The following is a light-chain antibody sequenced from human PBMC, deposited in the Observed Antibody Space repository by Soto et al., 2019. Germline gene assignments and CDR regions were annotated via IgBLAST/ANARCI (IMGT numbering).Light chain of an antibody. CDR1: SSNIGSNS. V-gene: IGLV1-44*01. CDR2: TNI. CDR3: AAWDDSLDGLV. J-gene: IGLJ2*01. Sequence: QSVLTQPTSASGTPGQRVTISCSGSSSNIGSNSVSWYQQLPGTAPKLVIYTNIQRPSGVPDRFSGSKSGASASLAISGLQSEDEADYYCAAWDDSLDGLVFGGGTQLTVL.